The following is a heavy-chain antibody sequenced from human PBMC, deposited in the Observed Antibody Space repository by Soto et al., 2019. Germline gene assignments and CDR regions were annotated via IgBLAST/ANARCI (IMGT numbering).Heavy chain of an antibody. CDR3: AKDTRRYGDYVWYFDL. J-gene: IGHJ2*01. CDR2: ISGSGGST. CDR1: GFTFSSYA. D-gene: IGHD4-17*01. Sequence: EVQLLESGGGLVQPGGSLRLSCAASGFTFSSYAMSWVRQAPGKGLEWVSAISGSGGSTYYADSVKGRITISRDNSKNTLYLQMNSLRAEDTAVYYCAKDTRRYGDYVWYFDLWGRGTLVTVSS. V-gene: IGHV3-23*01.